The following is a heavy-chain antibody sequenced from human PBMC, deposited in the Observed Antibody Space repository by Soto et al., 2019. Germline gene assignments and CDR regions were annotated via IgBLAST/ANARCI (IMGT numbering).Heavy chain of an antibody. CDR3: ARVWNPGSSSTYGMDV. D-gene: IGHD6-13*01. CDR1: GFTFSSYA. Sequence: LRLSCAASGFTFSSYAMHWVRQAPGKGLEWVAVISYDGRNKYYADSVKGRFTISRDNSKNTLYLQMNSLRAEDTAVYYCARVWNPGSSSTYGMDVWCQGTTVTVSS. V-gene: IGHV3-30*04. J-gene: IGHJ6*02. CDR2: ISYDGRNK.